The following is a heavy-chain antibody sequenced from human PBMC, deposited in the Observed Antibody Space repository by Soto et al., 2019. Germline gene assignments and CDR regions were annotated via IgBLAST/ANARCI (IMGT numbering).Heavy chain of an antibody. CDR3: AKADGEQWMLHNLDN. Sequence: GGSLRLSCEASGFNFKKFAMGWVRQAPGEGLEWVSGISCCGGSTFYADSVKGRFSLARDDSKNTLSLQLNSLRVEDTAHYYCAKADGEQWMLHNLDNWRQGTQVTFSS. CDR1: GFNFKKFA. V-gene: IGHV3-23*01. CDR2: ISCCGGST. J-gene: IGHJ4*02. D-gene: IGHD6-19*01.